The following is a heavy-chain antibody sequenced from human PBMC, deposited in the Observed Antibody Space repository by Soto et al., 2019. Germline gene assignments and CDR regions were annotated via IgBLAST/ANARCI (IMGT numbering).Heavy chain of an antibody. V-gene: IGHV4-34*01. Sequence: SETLSLTCAVYGGSFSGYYWSWIRQPPGKGLEWIGEINHSGSTNYNPSLKSRVTISVDTSKNQFSLKLSSVTAADTAVYYCAKTLQYSRGWITCFDPGGKGTLVTVPS. J-gene: IGHJ5*02. CDR2: INHSGST. CDR1: GGSFSGYY. CDR3: AKTLQYSRGWITCFDP. D-gene: IGHD6-19*01.